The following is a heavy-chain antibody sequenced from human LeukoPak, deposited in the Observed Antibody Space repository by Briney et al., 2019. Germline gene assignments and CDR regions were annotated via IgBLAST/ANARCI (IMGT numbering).Heavy chain of an antibody. CDR1: GFTVSSNY. V-gene: IGHV3-53*04. J-gene: IGHJ4*02. D-gene: IGHD6-19*01. CDR2: IYSAGNT. Sequence: GGSLRLSCVASGFTVSSNYMSWVRQAPGKGLEWVSVIYSAGNTYYADSVKGRFTISRHNSKNTLYLQMNSLRVEDTAVYYCARGGTPGYSSGRIDYWGQGTLVTVSS. CDR3: ARGGTPGYSSGRIDY.